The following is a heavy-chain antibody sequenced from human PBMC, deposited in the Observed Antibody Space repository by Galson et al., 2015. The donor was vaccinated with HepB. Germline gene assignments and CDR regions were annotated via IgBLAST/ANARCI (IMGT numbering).Heavy chain of an antibody. CDR3: ARDSSYSSSSYFWFDP. J-gene: IGHJ5*02. Sequence: SCAASGFTFSSYAISWVRQAPGQGLEWMGRIIPILGIANYAQKFQGRVTITADKSTSTAYMELSSLRSEDTAVYYCARDSSYSSSSYFWFDPWGQGTLVTVSS. CDR2: IIPILGIA. D-gene: IGHD6-6*01. V-gene: IGHV1-69*04. CDR1: GFTFSSYA.